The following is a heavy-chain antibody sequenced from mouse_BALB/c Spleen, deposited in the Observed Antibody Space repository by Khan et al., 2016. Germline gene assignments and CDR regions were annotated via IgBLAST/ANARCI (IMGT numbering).Heavy chain of an antibody. D-gene: IGHD2-14*01. J-gene: IGHJ3*01. V-gene: IGHV1S136*01. CDR2: INPYNDGT. CDR3: ATVRYDGSLFAS. Sequence: VQLQQSGPELVKPGASGKMSCKATGYTFTSYVMHGVKQKPGQGLEGIGYINPYNDGTKYNEKFKGKATLTPDKCSSTAYMERSSLISENSAVSYCATVRYDGSLFASWGQGTLVPLSA. CDR1: GYTFTSYV.